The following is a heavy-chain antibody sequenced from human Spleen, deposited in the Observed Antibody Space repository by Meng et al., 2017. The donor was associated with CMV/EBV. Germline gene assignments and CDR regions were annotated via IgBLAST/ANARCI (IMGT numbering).Heavy chain of an antibody. Sequence: GGSFSGYYWSWIRQPPGKGLEWIGEINHSGSTNYNPSLKSRVTISVDTSKNQFSLKLSSVTAADTAVYYCARDRPGRIAVAGTRFDLWGRGTLVTVSS. J-gene: IGHJ2*01. CDR2: INHSGST. CDR1: GGSFSGYY. V-gene: IGHV4-34*01. CDR3: ARDRPGRIAVAGTRFDL. D-gene: IGHD6-19*01.